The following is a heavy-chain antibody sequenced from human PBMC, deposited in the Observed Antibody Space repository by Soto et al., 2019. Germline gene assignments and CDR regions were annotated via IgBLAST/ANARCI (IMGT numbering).Heavy chain of an antibody. CDR3: ARHSNQGSATGCFTFVFDP. CDR1: GYTFTSNY. V-gene: IGHV5-10-1*03. Sequence: EVQLEQSGAEVKKPGESLRISCKGSGYTFTSNYISWVRQMPGKGLEWVGRIDPTDSYTNYSPAFQGHVTMSVDKSISTAYLEWSSLKPSDPAIYYCARHSNQGSATGCFTFVFDPWGQGTLVCVSS. CDR2: IDPTDSYT. D-gene: IGHD3-10*01. J-gene: IGHJ5*02.